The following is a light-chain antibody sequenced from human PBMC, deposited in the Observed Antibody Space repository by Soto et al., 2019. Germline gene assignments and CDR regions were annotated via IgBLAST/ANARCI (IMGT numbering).Light chain of an antibody. CDR3: LQDYNYPRT. CDR2: GAT. Sequence: ALQMTQSPSSLSASVGDRVTITCRASQDIRTELGWYQQKPGKAPKLLIYGATTLQSGVPSRFSGSGSGTDFTLIISGLQTEDFATYYCLQDYNYPRTLGQGTKVDIK. J-gene: IGKJ1*01. CDR1: QDIRTE. V-gene: IGKV1-6*01.